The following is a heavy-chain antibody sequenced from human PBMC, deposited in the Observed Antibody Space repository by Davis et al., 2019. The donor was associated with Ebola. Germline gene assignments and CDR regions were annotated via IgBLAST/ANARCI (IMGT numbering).Heavy chain of an antibody. V-gene: IGHV1-2*04. CDR3: ARDTTTVVTGWFDP. D-gene: IGHD4-23*01. Sequence: ASVKVSCKASGGTFSTYGISWVRQAPGQGLEWMGWINPNSGGTNYAQKFQGWVTMTRDTSISTAYMELSRLRSDDTAVYYCARDTTTVVTGWFDPWGQGTLVTVSS. CDR2: INPNSGGT. J-gene: IGHJ5*02. CDR1: GGTFSTYG.